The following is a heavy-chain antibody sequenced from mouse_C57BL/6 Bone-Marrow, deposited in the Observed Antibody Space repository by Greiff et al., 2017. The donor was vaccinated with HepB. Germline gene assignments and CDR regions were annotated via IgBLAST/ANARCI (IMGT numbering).Heavy chain of an antibody. CDR1: GFNIKDDY. D-gene: IGHD1-1*01. J-gene: IGHJ1*03. Sequence: EVQLQQSGAELVRPGASVKLSCTASGFNIKDDYMHWVKQRPEQGLEWIGRIDPENGDTEYASKFQGKATITADTSSNTAYLQLSSLTSEDTAVYYCTTTVVSFYWYFDVWGTGTTVTVSS. CDR3: TTTVVSFYWYFDV. CDR2: IDPENGDT. V-gene: IGHV14-4*01.